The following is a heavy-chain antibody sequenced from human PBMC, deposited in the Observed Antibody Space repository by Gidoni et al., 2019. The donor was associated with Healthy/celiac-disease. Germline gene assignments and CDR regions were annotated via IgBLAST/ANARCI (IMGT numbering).Heavy chain of an antibody. J-gene: IGHJ4*02. D-gene: IGHD1-26*01. Sequence: QVQLQESGPGLVKPSETLSLTCAVSGYSISSGYYWGWIRQPPGKGLEWIGSIYHSGSTYYNPSIKSRVTISVDTSKNQFSLKLSSVTAADTAVYYCARDPHSGSYPFDYWGQGTLVTVSS. CDR3: ARDPHSGSYPFDY. CDR1: GYSISSGYY. V-gene: IGHV4-38-2*02. CDR2: IYHSGST.